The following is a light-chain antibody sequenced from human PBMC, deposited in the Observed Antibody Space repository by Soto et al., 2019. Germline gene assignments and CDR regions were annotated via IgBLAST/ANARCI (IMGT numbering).Light chain of an antibody. CDR2: KSS. Sequence: DIQMTQSPSTLSGSVGDRVTITCRAIQTISSWLACYQQKPGKAPKLLIYKSSTLKIGVPSRFSGSGSGTEFTLTISSLQPDDFATYYCQHYNSXSEAFGQGTKV. CDR1: QTISSW. V-gene: IGKV1-5*03. J-gene: IGKJ1*01. CDR3: QHYNSXSEA.